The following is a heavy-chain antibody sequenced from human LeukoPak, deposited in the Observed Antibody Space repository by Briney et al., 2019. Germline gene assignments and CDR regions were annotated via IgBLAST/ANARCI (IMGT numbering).Heavy chain of an antibody. V-gene: IGHV3-21*01. Sequence: GASVKVSCKVSGYTLTELSMHWVRQAPGKGLEWVSSISSSSSYIYYADSVKGRFTISRDNAKNSLYLQMNSLRAEDTAVYYCARDNGGYSRGSFDIWGQGTMVTVSS. CDR1: GYTLTELS. J-gene: IGHJ3*02. D-gene: IGHD6-19*01. CDR3: ARDNGGYSRGSFDI. CDR2: ISSSSSYI.